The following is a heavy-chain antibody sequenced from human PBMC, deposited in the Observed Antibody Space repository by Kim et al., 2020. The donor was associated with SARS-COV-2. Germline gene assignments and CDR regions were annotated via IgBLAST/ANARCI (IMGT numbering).Heavy chain of an antibody. J-gene: IGHJ2*01. CDR2: IISSGGST. CDR1: GFTFGSYD. V-gene: IGHV3-23*01. Sequence: GGSLRLSCAASGFTFGSYDMHWVRQAPGRGLEWVSGIISSGGSTYYADSAKGRFTISRDTFKNTVYLQLSSLRAEDTAVYYCATYCISASSTGRWFDLW. CDR3: ATYCISASSTGRWFDL. D-gene: IGHD2-21*01.